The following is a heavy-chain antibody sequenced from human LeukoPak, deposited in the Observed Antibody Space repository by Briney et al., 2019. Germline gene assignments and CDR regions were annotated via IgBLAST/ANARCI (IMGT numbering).Heavy chain of an antibody. CDR3: ATARNFRFEY. V-gene: IGHV3-74*01. CDR1: GFTFSGYS. Sequence: GGSLRLSCAASGFTFSGYSMSWVRQAPGKGLMWVSRMNGEGTTIDYADSVKGRFTVSRDYAKNTLFLQMNNLRTEDTALYFCATARNFRFEYWGQGSLVIVSA. CDR2: MNGEGTTI. J-gene: IGHJ4*02. D-gene: IGHD1-7*01.